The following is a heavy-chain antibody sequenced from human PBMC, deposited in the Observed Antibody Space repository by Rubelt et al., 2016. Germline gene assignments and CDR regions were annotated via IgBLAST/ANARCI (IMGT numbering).Heavy chain of an antibody. Sequence: MGRINPNSGGTNYAQKLQSRVTMTTDTSTSTAYMELRSLRSDDTAVYYCARDKGSSGLFRHYYYYMDVWGKGTTVTVSS. CDR2: INPNSGGT. J-gene: IGHJ6*03. CDR3: ARDKGSSGLFRHYYYYMDV. D-gene: IGHD6-6*01. V-gene: IGHV1-18*01.